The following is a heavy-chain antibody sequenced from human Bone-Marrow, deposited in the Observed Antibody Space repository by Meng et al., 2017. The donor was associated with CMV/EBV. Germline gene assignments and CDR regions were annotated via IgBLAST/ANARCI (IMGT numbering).Heavy chain of an antibody. J-gene: IGHJ4*02. CDR3: ARDQYRGGASFDY. V-gene: IGHV3-7*01. Sequence: GGSLRLSCAASGFTFSSYWMSWVRQAPGKGLEWVANIKQDGSEKYYVDSVKGRFTISRDNAKNSLYLQMNSLRAEDTAVYYCARDQYRGGASFDYWGQGTLVIVSS. CDR1: GFTFSSYW. D-gene: IGHD1-26*01. CDR2: IKQDGSEK.